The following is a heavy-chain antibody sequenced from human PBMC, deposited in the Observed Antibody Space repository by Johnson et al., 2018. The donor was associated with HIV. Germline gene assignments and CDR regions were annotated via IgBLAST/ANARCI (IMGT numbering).Heavy chain of an antibody. D-gene: IGHD2-21*02. CDR2: IRYDGSNK. Sequence: QVQLVESGGGVVQPGGSLRLSCAASGFTFSSYGMHWVRQAPGKGLEWVAFIRYDGSNKYYADSVKGRFTISRDNSKNTLYLQMKRLRAEDTAVYYCARLSEHIVVVTAWADAFDIWGQGTMVTVSS. CDR1: GFTFSSYG. V-gene: IGHV3-30*02. J-gene: IGHJ3*02. CDR3: ARLSEHIVVVTAWADAFDI.